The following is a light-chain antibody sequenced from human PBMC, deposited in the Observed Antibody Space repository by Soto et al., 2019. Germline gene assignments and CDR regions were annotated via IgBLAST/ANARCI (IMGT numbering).Light chain of an antibody. V-gene: IGKV1-5*03. CDR2: KAS. CDR1: QNINNW. Sequence: DIQMTQSPSTLSASIGDRVTITCRTSQNINNWLAWYQQKPGKAPKLLIYKASSSESGVPSRFSGSGSGTEFTLTISSLQPDDFATYYCQQYHSYSRTFGQGTKVEI. J-gene: IGKJ1*01. CDR3: QQYHSYSRT.